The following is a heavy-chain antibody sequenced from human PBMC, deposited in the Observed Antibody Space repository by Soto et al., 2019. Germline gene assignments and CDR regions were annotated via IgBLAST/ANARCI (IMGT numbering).Heavy chain of an antibody. CDR3: VRDIGFDYVN. CDR1: GFNVMSYW. D-gene: IGHD3-16*01. Sequence: VGSLRLSCAVSGFNVMSYWMSWVRQAPGKGLEWVASIKEDGSEIYYLHSVRGRFSISRDSAGNALHLTMNYLSAEDTGVYFCVRDIGFDYVNWGQGTLVTVSS. V-gene: IGHV3-7*01. J-gene: IGHJ4*02. CDR2: IKEDGSEI.